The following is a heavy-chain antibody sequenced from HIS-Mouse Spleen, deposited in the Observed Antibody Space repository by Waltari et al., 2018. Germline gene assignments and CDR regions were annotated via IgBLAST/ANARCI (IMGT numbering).Heavy chain of an antibody. D-gene: IGHD3-10*01. CDR2: ISYEGSNK. CDR1: GFTFSSYA. V-gene: IGHV3-30-3*01. J-gene: IGHJ4*02. Sequence: QVQLVESGGGVVQPGRSLRLSCAASGFTFSSYAMHWVRQAPGKGLEWVAFISYEGSNKYYADPVKGRFTISRENSKNTLYLQMNSLRAEDTAVYYCARVTGGGYWGQGTLVTVSS. CDR3: ARVTGGGY.